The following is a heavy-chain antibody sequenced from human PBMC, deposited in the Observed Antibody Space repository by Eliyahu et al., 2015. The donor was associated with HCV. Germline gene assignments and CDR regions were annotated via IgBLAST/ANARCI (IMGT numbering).Heavy chain of an antibody. CDR3: TRGGCSGGACSFGSNDDY. CDR2: ITHDGSNK. CDR1: GFXFNTFY. J-gene: IGHJ4*02. V-gene: IGHV3-30-3*01. Sequence: QVQLVESGGGVVQPGGSLRLSCAASGFXFNTFYLHWVRQAPGKGLEWLTVITHDGSNKYYADSVKGRFTISRDNSKNTVSLQMNSLRSEDTAIYYCTRGGCSGGACSFGSNDDYWGQGTLVTVSS. D-gene: IGHD2-15*01.